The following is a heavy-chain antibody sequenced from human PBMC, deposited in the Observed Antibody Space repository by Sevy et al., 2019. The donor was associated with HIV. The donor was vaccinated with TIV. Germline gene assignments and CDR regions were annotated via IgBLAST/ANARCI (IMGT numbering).Heavy chain of an antibody. Sequence: GGSLRLSCAASGFTFSSYEMNWVRQAPGKGLEWVSYISNSGTTISYSDSVRGRFSISRDNARNSLYLQMNSLRAEDTAVYYCVREGVWGYSYSLDSWGHGTLVTVSS. CDR2: ISNSGTTI. V-gene: IGHV3-48*03. CDR1: GFTFSSYE. J-gene: IGHJ5*01. CDR3: VREGVWGYSYSLDS. D-gene: IGHD5-18*01.